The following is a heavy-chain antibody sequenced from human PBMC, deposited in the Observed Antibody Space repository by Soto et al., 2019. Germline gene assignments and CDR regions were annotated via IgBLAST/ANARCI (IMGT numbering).Heavy chain of an antibody. D-gene: IGHD3-10*01. CDR2: IWYDGSNK. J-gene: IGHJ5*02. Sequence: GGSLRLSCAASGFTFSSYGMHWVRQAPGKGLEWVAVIWYDGSNKYYADSVKGRFTISRDNSKNTLYLQMNSLRAEDTAVYYCARDSGLTMVRGARGWFDPWGQGTLVTVSS. CDR1: GFTFSSYG. CDR3: ARDSGLTMVRGARGWFDP. V-gene: IGHV3-33*01.